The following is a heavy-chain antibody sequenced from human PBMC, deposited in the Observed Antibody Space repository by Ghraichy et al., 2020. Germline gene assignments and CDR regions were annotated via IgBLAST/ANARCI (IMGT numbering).Heavy chain of an antibody. D-gene: IGHD3-10*01. CDR1: GGSISSSSYY. Sequence: SETLSLTCTVSGGSISSSSYYWGWIRQPPGKGLEWIGSIYYSGSTYYNPSLKSRVTISVDTSKNQFSLKLSSVTAADTAVYYCARLTERTVWFGELTRFFDYWGQGTLVTVSS. J-gene: IGHJ4*02. CDR3: ARLTERTVWFGELTRFFDY. V-gene: IGHV4-39*07. CDR2: IYYSGST.